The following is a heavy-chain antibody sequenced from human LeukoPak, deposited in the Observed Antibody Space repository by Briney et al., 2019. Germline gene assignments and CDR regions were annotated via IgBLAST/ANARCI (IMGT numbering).Heavy chain of an antibody. V-gene: IGHV1-69*13. CDR3: ARVDSLWFGELFQTQYGMDV. Sequence: SVKVSCKASGGTFSSYAISWVRQAPGQGLEWMGGIIPIFGTANYAQKFQGRVTITADESTSTAYMELSSLRSEDTAVYYCARVDSLWFGELFQTQYGMDVWGQGTTVTVSS. CDR1: GGTFSSYA. CDR2: IIPIFGTA. D-gene: IGHD3-10*01. J-gene: IGHJ6*02.